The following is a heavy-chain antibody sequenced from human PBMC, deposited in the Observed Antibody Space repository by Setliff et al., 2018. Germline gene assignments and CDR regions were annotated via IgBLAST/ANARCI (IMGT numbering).Heavy chain of an antibody. CDR1: GGTFSCYA. D-gene: IGHD1-1*01. CDR2: ITPIFETA. Sequence: SVKVSCKASGGTFSCYAFSWVRQATGQGPEWMGGITPIFETAHYAEKFRDRVTITADKSTTTVHMELIRLVSEDPAVYFCARDSVTLGQLERQGGWHYYGLDVWGQGTTVTVS. V-gene: IGHV1-69*06. J-gene: IGHJ6*02. CDR3: ARDSVTLGQLERQGGWHYYGLDV.